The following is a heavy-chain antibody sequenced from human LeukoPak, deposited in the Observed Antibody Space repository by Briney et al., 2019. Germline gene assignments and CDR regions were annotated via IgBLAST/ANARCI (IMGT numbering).Heavy chain of an antibody. J-gene: IGHJ6*02. CDR3: ARTMIVVVITGYYYYYGMDV. CDR1: GGSFSGYY. CDR2: INHSGST. V-gene: IGHV4-34*01. Sequence: PSETLSLTCAVYGGSFSGYYWSWIRQPPGKGLEWIGEINHSGSTNYNPSLKSRVTISVDTSKNQFSLKLSSVTAADTAVYYCARTMIVVVITGYYYYYGMDVWGQGTTVTVFS. D-gene: IGHD3-22*01.